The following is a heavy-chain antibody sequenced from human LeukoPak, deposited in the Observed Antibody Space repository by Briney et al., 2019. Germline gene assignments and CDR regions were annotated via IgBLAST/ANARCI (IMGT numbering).Heavy chain of an antibody. CDR3: ARDWEGLGEYWYFDL. V-gene: IGHV1-2*02. CDR2: INPNSGGT. Sequence: ASVKVSCKASGYTFTGYYMHWVRQAPGQGLERMGWINPNSGGTIYAKKFQGRVNMTRGTSISTAFLELSRLNSDDTAVYYCARDWEGLGEYWYFDLWGRGTLVTVSS. J-gene: IGHJ2*01. D-gene: IGHD1-26*01. CDR1: GYTFTGYY.